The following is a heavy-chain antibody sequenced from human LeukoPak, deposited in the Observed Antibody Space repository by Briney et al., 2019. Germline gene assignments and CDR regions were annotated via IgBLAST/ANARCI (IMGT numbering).Heavy chain of an antibody. Sequence: SETLFLTCTVPGDSISSYYWSWIRQPPGKGLEWIGYIYTSGSTNYNPSLKSRVTISVDTSKNQFSLKLRSVTAADTAVYYCARLEGKFDPWGQGTLVTVSS. D-gene: IGHD1-1*01. CDR2: IYTSGST. CDR3: ARLEGKFDP. CDR1: GDSISSYY. V-gene: IGHV4-4*09. J-gene: IGHJ5*02.